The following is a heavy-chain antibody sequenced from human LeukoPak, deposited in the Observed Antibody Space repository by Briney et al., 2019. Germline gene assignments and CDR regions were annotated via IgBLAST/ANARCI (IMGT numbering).Heavy chain of an antibody. CDR3: ARGSTDSSGYWDPFDY. Sequence: TGGSLRLSCAASGFTFSSYAMSWVRQAPGKGLEWVSAISGSGGSTYYADSVKGRFTISRDNSKNTLYLQMNSLRAEDTAVYYCARGSTDSSGYWDPFDYWGQGTLVTVSS. CDR2: ISGSGGST. CDR1: GFTFSSYA. D-gene: IGHD3-22*01. V-gene: IGHV3-23*01. J-gene: IGHJ4*02.